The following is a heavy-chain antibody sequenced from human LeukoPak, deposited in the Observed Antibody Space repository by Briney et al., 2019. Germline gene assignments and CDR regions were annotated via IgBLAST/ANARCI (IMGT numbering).Heavy chain of an antibody. V-gene: IGHV3-30-3*01. CDR1: GFTFSSYA. D-gene: IGHD3-10*01. Sequence: SGRSLRLSCAASGFTFSSYAMHWVRQAPGKGLEWVAVISYDGSNKYYADSVKGRFTISRDNSKNTLYLQMNSLRAEDTAVYYCARRLGGLWGQGTLVTVSS. J-gene: IGHJ4*02. CDR3: ARRLGGL. CDR2: ISYDGSNK.